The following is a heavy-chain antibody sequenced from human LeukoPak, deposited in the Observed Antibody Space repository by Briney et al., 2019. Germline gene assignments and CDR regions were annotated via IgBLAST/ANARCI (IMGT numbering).Heavy chain of an antibody. Sequence: PSETLSLTCTVSGGSISSGSYDWGWIRQPAGKGLEWIVRIYTSGSTNYNPSLKSRVTISVDTSKNQFSLKLSSVTAADTAVYYCARDRLGGYYDSSGPYYFDYWGQGTLVTVSS. D-gene: IGHD3-22*01. CDR1: GGSISSGSYD. V-gene: IGHV4-61*02. CDR3: ARDRLGGYYDSSGPYYFDY. J-gene: IGHJ4*02. CDR2: IYTSGST.